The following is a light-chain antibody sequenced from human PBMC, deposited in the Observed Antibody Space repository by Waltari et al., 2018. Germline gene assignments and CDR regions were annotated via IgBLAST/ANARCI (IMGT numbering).Light chain of an antibody. CDR1: SSDVGGYNY. Sequence: QSALTQPASVSGSPGQSITISCPGTSSDVGGYNYVPWYHQHPGKAPNLMIYEVSNRPSGVSNRFSGSKSGNTASLTISGLQAEDEADYYCSSYTSSSTLEVFGTGTKVTVL. V-gene: IGLV2-14*01. CDR3: SSYTSSSTLEV. CDR2: EVS. J-gene: IGLJ1*01.